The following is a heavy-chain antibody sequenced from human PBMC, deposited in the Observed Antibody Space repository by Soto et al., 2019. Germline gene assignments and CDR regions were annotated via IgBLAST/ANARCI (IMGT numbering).Heavy chain of an antibody. CDR1: GASISSYY. CDR3: ASQWVSSSVPYAFDI. J-gene: IGHJ3*02. V-gene: IGHV4-59*12. Sequence: QVQLQESGPRLVKPSETLSLTCTVSGASISSYYWSWIRQPPGEGLEWIGYIFYSGGANYNPSLKRRLTISANTSANQFSLRPSSLTAADTALSYCASQWVSSSVPYAFDIWGHGTLVTVSS. CDR2: IFYSGGA. D-gene: IGHD1-26*01.